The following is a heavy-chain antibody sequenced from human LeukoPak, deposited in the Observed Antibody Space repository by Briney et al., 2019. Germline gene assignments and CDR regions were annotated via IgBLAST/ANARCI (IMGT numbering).Heavy chain of an antibody. CDR2: IYYSGST. CDR3: AKDSGSYFFAFDI. V-gene: IGHV4-59*08. D-gene: IGHD1-26*01. J-gene: IGHJ3*02. Sequence: PSETLSLTCTVSGGSISSYYWSWIRQPPGKGLEWIGYIYYSGSTNYNPSLKSRVTISVDTSKNQFSLKLSSVTAADTAVYYCAKDSGSYFFAFDIWGQGTMVTVSS. CDR1: GGSISSYY.